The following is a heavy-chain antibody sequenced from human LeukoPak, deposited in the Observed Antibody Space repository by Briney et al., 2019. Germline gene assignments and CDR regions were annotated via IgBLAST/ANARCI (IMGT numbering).Heavy chain of an antibody. CDR3: AREYARTTNNWLDP. D-gene: IGHD1/OR15-1a*01. Sequence: ASVKVSCKASGYTFTGYYIHWVRQAPGQGLEWMGWINPNSGDTNYAQKFQTRVTMTRNTSISIAYMDLSRLTSDDTAVYYCAREYARTTNNWLDPWGQGTLVTVSS. CDR2: INPNSGDT. J-gene: IGHJ5*02. V-gene: IGHV1-2*02. CDR1: GYTFTGYY.